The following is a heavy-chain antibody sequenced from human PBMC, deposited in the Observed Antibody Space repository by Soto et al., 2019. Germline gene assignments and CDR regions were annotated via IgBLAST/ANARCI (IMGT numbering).Heavy chain of an antibody. V-gene: IGHV4-31*03. D-gene: IGHD5-18*01. Sequence: QVQLQESGPGLVKPSQTLSLTCTVSGGSISSGGYYWSWIRQHPGKGLEWIGYIYYSGSTYYNPSLKSRVTISVDASKNQFSLKLSSVTAADTAVYYCARVPDSAMRKAAFDYWGQGTLVTVSS. CDR1: GGSISSGGYY. CDR2: IYYSGST. J-gene: IGHJ4*02. CDR3: ARVPDSAMRKAAFDY.